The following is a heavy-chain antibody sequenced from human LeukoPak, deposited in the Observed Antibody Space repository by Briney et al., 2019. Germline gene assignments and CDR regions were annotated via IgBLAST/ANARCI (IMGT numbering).Heavy chain of an antibody. V-gene: IGHV4-59*01. CDR2: IYYSGST. J-gene: IGHJ6*03. CDR3: ARAPYYYYYYMDV. Sequence: SETLSLTCTVSGGSISSYYWSWIRQPPGKGLEWIGYIYYSGSTNYNPSLKSRVTISVDTSKNQFSLELSSVTAADTAVYYCARAPYYYYYYMDVWGKGTTVTVSS. CDR1: GGSISSYY.